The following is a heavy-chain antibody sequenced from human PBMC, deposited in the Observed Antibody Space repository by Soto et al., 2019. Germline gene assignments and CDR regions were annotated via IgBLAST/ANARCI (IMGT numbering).Heavy chain of an antibody. CDR1: GFTFSSYA. D-gene: IGHD3-16*01. V-gene: IGHV3-23*01. J-gene: IGHJ4*02. CDR3: AKDRDYAYPFSFDY. Sequence: GGSLRLSCAASGFTFSSYAMSWVRQAQGKGLEWVSAISGSGGSTYYADSVEGRFTISRDNSKNTLYLQMNSLRAEDTAVYYCAKDRDYAYPFSFDYWGQGTLVTVSS. CDR2: ISGSGGST.